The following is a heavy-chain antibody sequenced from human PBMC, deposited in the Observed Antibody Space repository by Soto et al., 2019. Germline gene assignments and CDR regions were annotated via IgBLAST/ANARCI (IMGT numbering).Heavy chain of an antibody. Sequence: PGASLKISCKGSGYSCTSYWIGWVRQMPGKGLEWMGIIYPDDSDTRYTPPFQGQVTISADKSISTAYLQWSSLKASDTAMYYCARLGIAVAGTYGMDVWGQGTTVTVS. CDR3: ARLGIAVAGTYGMDV. CDR1: GYSCTSYW. V-gene: IGHV5-51*01. J-gene: IGHJ6*02. D-gene: IGHD6-19*01. CDR2: IYPDDSDT.